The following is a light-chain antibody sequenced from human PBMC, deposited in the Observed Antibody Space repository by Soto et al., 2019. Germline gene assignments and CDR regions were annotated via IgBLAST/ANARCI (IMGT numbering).Light chain of an antibody. J-gene: IGKJ4*01. CDR1: QSVSSY. CDR2: DAS. V-gene: IGKV3-11*01. CDR3: QQRSNWPKLT. Sequence: EIVLTXSXATLSLSPGERATLSCRASQSVSSYLAWYQHKPGQAPRLLIYDASNRATGIPARFXGXXXXXXXXXXISSLEPEDFAVYYCQQRSNWPKLTFGGGTKVEIK.